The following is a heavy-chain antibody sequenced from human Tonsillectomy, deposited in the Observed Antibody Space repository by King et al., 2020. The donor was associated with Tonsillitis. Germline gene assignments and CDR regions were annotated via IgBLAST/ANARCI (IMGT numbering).Heavy chain of an antibody. CDR1: GGSISSYY. Sequence: VQLQESGPGLVKPSETLSLTCTVSGGSISSYYWSWIRQPPGKGLEWTGYIYYSGSTNYNPSLKSRVTISVDTSKNQFSLKLSSVTAADTAVYYCARDSVVVVPAATLNYYYYYGMDVWGQGTTVTVSS. J-gene: IGHJ6*02. CDR2: IYYSGST. CDR3: ARDSVVVVPAATLNYYYYYGMDV. V-gene: IGHV4-59*01. D-gene: IGHD2-2*01.